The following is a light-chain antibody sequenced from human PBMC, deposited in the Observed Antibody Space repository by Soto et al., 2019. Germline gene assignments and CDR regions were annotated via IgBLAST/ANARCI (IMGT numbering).Light chain of an antibody. CDR1: SSNIGNNY. CDR3: GTWDSSLSAGGV. Sequence: QAVVTQPPSVSAAPGQKVTISCSGSSSNIGNNYVSWYQQLPGTAPKLLIYDNNKRPSGIPDRFSGSKSGTSATLGITGLQTGDEADYYCGTWDSSLSAGGVFGGGTKLTV. J-gene: IGLJ3*02. CDR2: DNN. V-gene: IGLV1-51*01.